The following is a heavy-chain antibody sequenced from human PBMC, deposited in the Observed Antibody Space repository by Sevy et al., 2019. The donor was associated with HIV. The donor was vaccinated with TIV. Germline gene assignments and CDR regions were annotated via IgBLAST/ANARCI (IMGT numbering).Heavy chain of an antibody. Sequence: GGSLRLSCAASGFTFSSYAMSWVRQAPGKGLEWVSAISGSGGSTYYADSVKGRFTISRDNSKYTRYQQMNSLRAEDTALYYCAKDRTNYFDYWGQGSLVTVSS. CDR1: GFTFSSYA. CDR2: ISGSGGST. J-gene: IGHJ4*02. CDR3: AKDRTNYFDY. V-gene: IGHV3-23*01.